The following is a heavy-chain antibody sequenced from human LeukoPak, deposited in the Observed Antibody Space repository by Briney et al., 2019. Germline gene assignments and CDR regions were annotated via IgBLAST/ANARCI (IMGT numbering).Heavy chain of an antibody. Sequence: GASLKISCKGSGNSFTSYWIGWVRPMPGKGLGWMGIIYPGDSDTRYSTSFQGQVTISADKSISTAYLQWSSLKASDTAMYYCARRPTNRAADAFDIWGQGTMVTVSS. J-gene: IGHJ3*02. D-gene: IGHD2-15*01. CDR3: ARRPTNRAADAFDI. CDR2: IYPGDSDT. V-gene: IGHV5-51*01. CDR1: GNSFTSYW.